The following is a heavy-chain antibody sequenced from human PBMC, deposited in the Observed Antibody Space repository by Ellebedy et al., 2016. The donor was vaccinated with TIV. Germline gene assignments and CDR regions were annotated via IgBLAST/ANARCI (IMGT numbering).Heavy chain of an antibody. Sequence: ASVKVSCXASGGTFSNYAISWVRQAPGQGLEWMGAIIPIVGTANYAQKFQDRVTIIADKSTSTAYMELSSLRSEDTAVYYCAYGRSTVTLSYYYYGMDVWGQGTTVTVSS. D-gene: IGHD4-17*01. V-gene: IGHV1-69*06. CDR3: AYGRSTVTLSYYYYGMDV. CDR2: IIPIVGTA. CDR1: GGTFSNYA. J-gene: IGHJ6*02.